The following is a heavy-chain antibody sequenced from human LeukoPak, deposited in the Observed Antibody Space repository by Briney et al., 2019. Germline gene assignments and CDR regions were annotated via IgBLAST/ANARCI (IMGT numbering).Heavy chain of an antibody. Sequence: GRSLRLSCAASGFTFSSYGMHWVRQAPGKELEWVAVISYDGSNKYYADSVKGRFTISRDNSKNTLYLKMNSLRAEDTAVYYCAKVGQWLEVDYWGQGTLVTVSS. D-gene: IGHD6-19*01. J-gene: IGHJ4*02. V-gene: IGHV3-30*18. CDR2: ISYDGSNK. CDR3: AKVGQWLEVDY. CDR1: GFTFSSYG.